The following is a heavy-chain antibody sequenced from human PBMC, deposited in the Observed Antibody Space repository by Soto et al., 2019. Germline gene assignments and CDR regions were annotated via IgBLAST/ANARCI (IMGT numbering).Heavy chain of an antibody. Sequence: LRLSCAASGFTFSSYAMIWVRQAPLKGLEWVSAISGSGGSTYYADSVKGRFTISRDNSKNTLYLQMNSLRAEDTAVYYCAKDRSFGPRPVDFDYWGQGTLVTVSS. D-gene: IGHD3-16*01. CDR3: AKDRSFGPRPVDFDY. CDR1: GFTFSSYA. V-gene: IGHV3-23*01. J-gene: IGHJ4*02. CDR2: ISGSGGST.